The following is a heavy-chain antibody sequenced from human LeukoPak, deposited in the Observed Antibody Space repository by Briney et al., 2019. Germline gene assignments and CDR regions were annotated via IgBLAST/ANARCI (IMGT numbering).Heavy chain of an antibody. V-gene: IGHV3-7*03. CDR2: INHNGNVN. Sequence: GALRLSCAASGFTFSSYWMNWARQAPGKGLEWVASINHNGNVNYYVDSVKGRFTISRDNAKNSLYLQMSNLRAEDTAVYYCARGSTMREFDYWGQGTLVTVSS. CDR1: GFTFSSYW. J-gene: IGHJ4*02. D-gene: IGHD3-22*01. CDR3: ARGSTMREFDY.